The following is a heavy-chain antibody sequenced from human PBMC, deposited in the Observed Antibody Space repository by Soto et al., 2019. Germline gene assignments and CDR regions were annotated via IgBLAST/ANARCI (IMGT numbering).Heavy chain of an antibody. CDR3: ARQRIAVADDAFDI. Sequence: GGSLRLSCAASGFTFSSYWMSWVRQAPGKGLEWVANIKQDGSEKYYVDSVKGRFTISRYNAKNSLYLQMNSLRAEDKAVYYCARQRIAVADDAFDIWGQGTMVTVSS. V-gene: IGHV3-7*03. CDR2: IKQDGSEK. CDR1: GFTFSSYW. J-gene: IGHJ3*02. D-gene: IGHD6-19*01.